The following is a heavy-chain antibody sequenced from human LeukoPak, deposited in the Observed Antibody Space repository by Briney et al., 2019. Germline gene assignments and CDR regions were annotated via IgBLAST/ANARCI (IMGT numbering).Heavy chain of an antibody. V-gene: IGHV4-34*01. CDR1: GGSFSGYY. CDR2: INHSGST. Sequence: SETLSLTCAVYGGSFSGYYWSWIRQPPGKGLEWIGEINHSGSTNYNPSLKSRLTISVDTSKNQFSLKLSSVTAADTAVYYCARGQYYYDSSGKENFDYWGQGTLVTVSS. CDR3: ARGQYYYDSSGKENFDY. J-gene: IGHJ4*02. D-gene: IGHD3-22*01.